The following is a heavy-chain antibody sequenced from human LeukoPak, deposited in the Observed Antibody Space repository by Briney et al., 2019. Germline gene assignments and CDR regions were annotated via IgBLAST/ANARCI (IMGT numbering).Heavy chain of an antibody. CDR3: TRGLTPRPPDY. J-gene: IGHJ4*02. CDR2: IIPIFGTA. D-gene: IGHD3-9*01. Sequence: GASVKVSCKASGGTFSSYAISWVRQAPGQGLEWMGGIIPIFGTANYAQNLQGRVTMTRDTSTSTAYMELRSLRSDDTAVYYCTRGLTPRPPDYWGQGTLVTVSS. V-gene: IGHV1-69*05. CDR1: GGTFSSYA.